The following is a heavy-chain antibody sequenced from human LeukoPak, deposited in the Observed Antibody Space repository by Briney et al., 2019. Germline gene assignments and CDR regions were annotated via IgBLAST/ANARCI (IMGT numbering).Heavy chain of an antibody. D-gene: IGHD2-2*01. J-gene: IGHJ4*03. CDR3: ANTEYQRLGTDY. V-gene: IGHV3-11*04. Sequence: GGSLRLSCAASGFTFSDYYMSWLRQAPGKGLEWVSYISSDSSTIYYADSVKGRFTISRDNAKNSLYLQMNSLRTEDTAVYYCANTEYQRLGTDYWGQGTTVTVSS. CDR2: ISSDSSTI. CDR1: GFTFSDYY.